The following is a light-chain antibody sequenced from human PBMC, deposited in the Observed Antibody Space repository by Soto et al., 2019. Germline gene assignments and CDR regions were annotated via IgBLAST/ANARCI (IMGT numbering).Light chain of an antibody. Sequence: DIEMTHSPFTLSASVGDKVTITFPASQSISSWLAWYQQKPGKAPKLLIYKASSLESGVPSRFSGSGSGTEFTLTISSLQPDDFATYYCQQFNNYPWTFGQGTKVDIK. J-gene: IGKJ1*01. CDR2: KAS. CDR3: QQFNNYPWT. CDR1: QSISSW. V-gene: IGKV1-5*03.